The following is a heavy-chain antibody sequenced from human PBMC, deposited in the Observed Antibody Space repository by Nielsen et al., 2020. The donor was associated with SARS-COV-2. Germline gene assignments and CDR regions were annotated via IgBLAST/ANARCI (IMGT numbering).Heavy chain of an antibody. CDR1: GFTFSSYW. Sequence: GGSLRLSCAASGFTFSSYWMSWVRQAPGKGLEWLANIKQDGSEKYYVDSVKGRFTISRDNAKNSLYLQMNSLRAEDTAVYYCAREQGRSGNYEVHYYGMDVWGQGTTVTVSS. CDR3: AREQGRSGNYEVHYYGMDV. D-gene: IGHD1-7*01. CDR2: IKQDGSEK. V-gene: IGHV3-7*03. J-gene: IGHJ6*02.